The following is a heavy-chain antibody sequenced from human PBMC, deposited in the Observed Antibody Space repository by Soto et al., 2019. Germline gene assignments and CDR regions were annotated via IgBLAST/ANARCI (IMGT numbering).Heavy chain of an antibody. V-gene: IGHV1-69*02. CDR3: ARGLGYCSGGSCYTLTDAFDI. Sequence: GASVKVSCKAPGGTFSSYTISWVRQAPGQGLEWMGRIIPILGIANYAQKFQGRVTITADKSTSTAYMELSSLRSEDTAVYYCARGLGYCSGGSCYTLTDAFDIWGQGTMVTVSS. CDR2: IIPILGIA. J-gene: IGHJ3*02. D-gene: IGHD2-15*01. CDR1: GGTFSSYT.